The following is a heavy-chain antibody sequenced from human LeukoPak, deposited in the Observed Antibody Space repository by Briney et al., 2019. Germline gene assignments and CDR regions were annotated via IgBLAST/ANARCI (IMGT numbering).Heavy chain of an antibody. J-gene: IGHJ4*02. D-gene: IGHD3-3*01. CDR2: INSGSSDI. CDR1: GFTFSLYA. CDR3: ARDTYEPGLIDF. V-gene: IGHV3-21*05. Sequence: GGSLRLSCAASGFTFSLYAMNWVRQAPGKGLEWISYINSGSSDIHYTQSVRGRFIISRDNAKNTPYLQMNSLRAEDTAVYFCARDTYEPGLIDFWGQGTLVSVSS.